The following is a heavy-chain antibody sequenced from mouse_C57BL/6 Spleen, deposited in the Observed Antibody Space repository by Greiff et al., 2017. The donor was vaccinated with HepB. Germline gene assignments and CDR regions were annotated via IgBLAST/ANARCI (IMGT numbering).Heavy chain of an antibody. CDR3: ARGSSYGYFDV. CDR1: GYTFTSYW. V-gene: IGHV1-59*01. CDR2: IDPSDSYT. J-gene: IGHJ1*03. Sequence: VQLQQSGAELVRPGTSVKLSCKASGYTFTSYWMHWVKQRPGQGLEWIGVIDPSDSYTNYNQKFKGKATLTVDTSSSTAYMQLSSLTSEDSAVYYCARGSSYGYFDVWGTGTTVTVSS. D-gene: IGHD1-1*01.